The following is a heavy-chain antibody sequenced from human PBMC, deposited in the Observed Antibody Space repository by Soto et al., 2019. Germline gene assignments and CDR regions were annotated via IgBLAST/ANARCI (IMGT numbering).Heavy chain of an antibody. V-gene: IGHV3-72*01. D-gene: IGHD2-15*01. CDR3: ARGSGGYCSGGSCYGIDY. CDR1: GFTFSDHY. CDR2: TRNKDNSYTT. J-gene: IGHJ4*02. Sequence: EVQMVESGGGLVQPGGSLRLSCAASGFTFSDHYMDWVRQAPGKGLEWVGRTRNKDNSYTTEYAASVKGRFTISREDSKNSLYLQRDSLKTEDTAVYYCARGSGGYCSGGSCYGIDYWGQGTLVTVSS.